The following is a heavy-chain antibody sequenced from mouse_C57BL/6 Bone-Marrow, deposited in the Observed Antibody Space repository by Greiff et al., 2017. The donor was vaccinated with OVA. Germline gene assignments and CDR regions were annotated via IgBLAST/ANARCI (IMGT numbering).Heavy chain of an antibody. CDR1: GYTFTSYW. Sequence: VQLQQSGAELVKPGASVKLSCKASGYTFTSYWMPWVQQRPGQGLEWIGMIHPNSGSTNYNEKFKSKATLTVDKSSSTAYMQLSSLTSEDSAVYYCSSITTVVATCPDWYFDVWGTGTTVTVSS. D-gene: IGHD1-1*01. CDR2: IHPNSGST. CDR3: SSITTVVATCPDWYFDV. J-gene: IGHJ1*03. V-gene: IGHV1-64*01.